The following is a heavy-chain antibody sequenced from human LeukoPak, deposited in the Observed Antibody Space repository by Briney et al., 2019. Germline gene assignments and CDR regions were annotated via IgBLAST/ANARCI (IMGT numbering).Heavy chain of an antibody. J-gene: IGHJ4*02. V-gene: IGHV3-21*04. CDR3: ANQHMDYFDY. CDR2: ISSSSSYI. D-gene: IGHD2-21*01. CDR1: GFTFSSYS. Sequence: GGSLRLSCAASGFTFSSYSMNWVRQAPGKGLEWVSSISSSSSYIYYTDSVKGRFTISRDNAKNSLFLQMNSLRAGDTAVYYCANQHMDYFDYWGQGTLVTVSS.